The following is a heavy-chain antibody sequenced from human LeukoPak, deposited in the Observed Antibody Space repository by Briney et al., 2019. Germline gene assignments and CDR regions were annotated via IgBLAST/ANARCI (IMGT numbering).Heavy chain of an antibody. D-gene: IGHD5-24*01. CDR3: ARDRDGYNSDDY. CDR2: IYYSGST. V-gene: IGHV4-59*01. J-gene: IGHJ4*02. Sequence: PSETLSLTCTVSGRTINIYYWSWIRQPPGKGLEWIGYIYYSGSTNYNPSLKRRVTISVDTSKNQFSLKLSSVTAADTAVYYCARDRDGYNSDDYWGQGTLVTVSS. CDR1: GRTINIYY.